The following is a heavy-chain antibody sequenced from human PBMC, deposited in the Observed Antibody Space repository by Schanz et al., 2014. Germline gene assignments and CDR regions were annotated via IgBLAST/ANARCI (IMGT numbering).Heavy chain of an antibody. CDR1: GFSFSDYS. D-gene: IGHD3-10*01. CDR3: ARGIITMVRGGDVGAFDI. J-gene: IGHJ3*02. Sequence: VQLVESGGGLVKPGGSLRLSCAASGFSFSDYSMSWVRQAPGKGLEWVALISYDGSSKNHADSVQGRFTISRDNSKNALYLQMDSLRAEDTAVYYCARGIITMVRGGDVGAFDIWGQGTMVTVSS. CDR2: ISYDGSSK. V-gene: IGHV3-33*08.